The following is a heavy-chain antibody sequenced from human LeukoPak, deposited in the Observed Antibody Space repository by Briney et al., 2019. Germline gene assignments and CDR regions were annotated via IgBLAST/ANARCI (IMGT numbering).Heavy chain of an antibody. V-gene: IGHV3-30-3*01. D-gene: IGHD2/OR15-2a*01. J-gene: IGHJ6*02. CDR1: GFTFSSNA. Sequence: GGSLRLSCAASGFTFSSNAMHWVRQAPGKGLEWVAGISHDGIDKYNEESVKGRFTVSRDNSKNTVHLQMNRLRPEDTAVYYCARDHKEYHHLRYFYGMDVWGLGTTVTVYS. CDR3: ARDHKEYHHLRYFYGMDV. CDR2: ISHDGIDK.